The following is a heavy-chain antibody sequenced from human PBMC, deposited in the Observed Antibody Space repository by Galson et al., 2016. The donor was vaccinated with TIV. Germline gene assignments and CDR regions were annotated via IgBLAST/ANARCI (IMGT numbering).Heavy chain of an antibody. CDR2: INWNGGKT. J-gene: IGHJ6*03. Sequence: SLRLSCAASGFTFGDYGMSWVRQVPGKGLEWVSGINWNGGKTSYADSVKGRFTISRDNAKNSLYLQMNSLRGEDTALYYCAREGTVGRDYFYFYMDVWGKGTTVTVSS. D-gene: IGHD4-11*01. CDR1: GFTFGDYG. CDR3: AREGTVGRDYFYFYMDV. V-gene: IGHV3-20*04.